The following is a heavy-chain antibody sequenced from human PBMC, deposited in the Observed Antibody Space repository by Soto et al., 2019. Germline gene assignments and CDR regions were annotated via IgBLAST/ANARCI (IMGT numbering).Heavy chain of an antibody. J-gene: IGHJ2*01. Sequence: EVQVLESGGDLVQPGGSLRLSCAASGFTFSSYAMNRVRQAPGKGLEWVSSISGSGATTYYADSVKGRLTISRDNSKTTVYLQMNSLRADDTAVYFCAKGTEAVAGNYFDLWGRGTLVTVSS. V-gene: IGHV3-23*01. CDR1: GFTFSSYA. D-gene: IGHD6-19*01. CDR2: ISGSGATT. CDR3: AKGTEAVAGNYFDL.